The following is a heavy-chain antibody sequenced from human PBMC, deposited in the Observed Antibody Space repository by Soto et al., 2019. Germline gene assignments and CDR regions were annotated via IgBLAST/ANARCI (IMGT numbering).Heavy chain of an antibody. V-gene: IGHV3-23*01. CDR2: ISANGASI. D-gene: IGHD3-22*01. Sequence: GGSLRLSCVGSGFTFRDHAMRWVRQAPGRGLEWASAISANGASIQHADSVKGRFSVSRDNAKNTVYLQMDNLRTEDSAVYYCAKDRYYDTPGWLDPWGQGSRVTVSS. CDR3: AKDRYYDTPGWLDP. CDR1: GFTFRDHA. J-gene: IGHJ5*02.